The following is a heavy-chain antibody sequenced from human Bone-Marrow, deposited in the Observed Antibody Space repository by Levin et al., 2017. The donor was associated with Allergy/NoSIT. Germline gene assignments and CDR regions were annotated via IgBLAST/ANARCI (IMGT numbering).Heavy chain of an antibody. CDR2: MNPNSGNT. J-gene: IGHJ6*03. V-gene: IGHV1-8*01. Sequence: GESLKISCKASGYTFTSYDINWVRQATGQGLEWMGWMNPNSGNTGYAQKFQGRVTMTRNTSISTAYMELSSLRSEDTAVYYCARGYCSSTSCYDYYYYYYMDVWGKGTTVTVSS. CDR3: ARGYCSSTSCYDYYYYYYMDV. CDR1: GYTFTSYD. D-gene: IGHD2-2*01.